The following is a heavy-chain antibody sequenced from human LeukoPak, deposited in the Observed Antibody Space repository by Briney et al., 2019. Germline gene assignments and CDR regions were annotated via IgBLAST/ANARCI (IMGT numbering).Heavy chain of an antibody. Sequence: SETLSLTCAVYGGSFSGYYWSWVRQPPGKGLEWIGEINHSGSTNYNPSLKSRVTISVDTSKNQFSLKLSSVTAADTAVYYCARGPDIVVVPAAINYGMDVWGQGTTVTVSS. CDR1: GGSFSGYY. CDR3: ARGPDIVVVPAAINYGMDV. J-gene: IGHJ6*02. CDR2: INHSGST. D-gene: IGHD2-2*01. V-gene: IGHV4-34*01.